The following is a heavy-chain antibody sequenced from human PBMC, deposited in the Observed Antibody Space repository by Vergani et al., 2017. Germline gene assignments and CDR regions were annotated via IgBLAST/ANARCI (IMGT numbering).Heavy chain of an antibody. Sequence: QVQLQESGPGLVKPSETLSLTCTVSGGSISSYNWSWIRQPAGKGLEWIGRIYTSGSTNYNPSLKSRVTMSVDTSKNQFSLKLSSVTAADTAVYYCARDEYYYDSSGYYYYFDYWGQGTLVTVSS. CDR3: ARDEYYYDSSGYYYYFDY. CDR1: GGSISSYN. CDR2: IYTSGST. J-gene: IGHJ4*02. D-gene: IGHD3-22*01. V-gene: IGHV4-4*07.